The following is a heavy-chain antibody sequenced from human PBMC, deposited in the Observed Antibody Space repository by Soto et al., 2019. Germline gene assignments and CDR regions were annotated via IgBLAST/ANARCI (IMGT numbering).Heavy chain of an antibody. CDR3: AVVDSTGNWFDP. CDR2: MYYSGTA. V-gene: IGHV4-39*01. J-gene: IGHJ5*02. D-gene: IGHD6-25*01. Sequence: SETLSLACNVSGGSISSSDLYWGWLRQTPEKGLEFIGSMYYSGTAYYNPSLRSRVTISVDTSKNQFTLKLISVTAADTAVYYCAVVDSTGNWFDPWGEGALVTVSS. CDR1: GGSISSSDLY.